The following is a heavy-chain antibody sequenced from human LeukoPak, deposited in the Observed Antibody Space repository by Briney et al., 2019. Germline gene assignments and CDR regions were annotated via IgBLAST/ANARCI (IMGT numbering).Heavy chain of an antibody. CDR1: GFTFSSYG. D-gene: IGHD3-10*01. Sequence: GRSLRLSCAASGFTFSSYGMHWVRQAPGKGLEWVSSISSSSSYIYYADSVKGRFTISRDNAKNSLYLQMNSLRAEDTAVYYCARGDGSGSYYFDYWGQGTLVTVSS. J-gene: IGHJ4*02. V-gene: IGHV3-21*01. CDR3: ARGDGSGSYYFDY. CDR2: ISSSSSYI.